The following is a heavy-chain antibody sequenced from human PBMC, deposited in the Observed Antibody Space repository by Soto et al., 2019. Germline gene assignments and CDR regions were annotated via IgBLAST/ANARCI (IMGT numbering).Heavy chain of an antibody. CDR1: GFTFSSYW. V-gene: IGHV3-7*03. J-gene: IGHJ4*02. CDR2: IKQDGSEK. CDR3: ARVYGDYALSN. Sequence: GGSLRLSCAASGFTFSSYWMSWVRQAPGKGLEWVANIKQDGSEKYYVDSVKGRFTISRDNAKNSLYLQMTSLRAEDTAVYYCARVYGDYALSNWGQGTLVTVSS. D-gene: IGHD4-17*01.